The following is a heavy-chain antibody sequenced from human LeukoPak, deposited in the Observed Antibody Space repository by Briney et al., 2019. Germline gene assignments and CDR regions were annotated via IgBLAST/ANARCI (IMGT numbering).Heavy chain of an antibody. CDR1: GFAFDDYA. CDR3: TKAKAVSRHWYFDL. Sequence: GGSLRLSCAATGFAFDDYAMHWVRQAPGKGLEWVSLITWDGGSTYYADSVKGRFAISRDNTKHSLYLQMNSLRPEDTAFYYCTKAKAVSRHWYFDLWGRGTLVSVSS. CDR2: ITWDGGST. V-gene: IGHV3-43D*03. J-gene: IGHJ2*01. D-gene: IGHD5/OR15-5a*01.